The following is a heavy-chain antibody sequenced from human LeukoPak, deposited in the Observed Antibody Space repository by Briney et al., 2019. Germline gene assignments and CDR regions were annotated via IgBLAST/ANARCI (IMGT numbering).Heavy chain of an antibody. V-gene: IGHV3-23*01. CDR1: GFTFSTYA. J-gene: IGHJ3*02. CDR3: ANDGAYYDSSTDAFDI. D-gene: IGHD3-22*01. Sequence: GGSLRLSCAPSGFTFSTYAMTWVRQAPGKGLEWVSAISGDGAVSYYADSVKGRFTISRDNSKSTLYLQMNSLRAEDTAVYYCANDGAYYDSSTDAFDIWGQGTMVTVSS. CDR2: ISGDGAVS.